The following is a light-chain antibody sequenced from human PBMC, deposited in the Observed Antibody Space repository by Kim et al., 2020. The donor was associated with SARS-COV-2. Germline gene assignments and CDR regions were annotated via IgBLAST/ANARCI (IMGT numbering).Light chain of an antibody. V-gene: IGLV1-47*01. J-gene: IGLJ7*01. Sequence: ELTQPPSASGTPGQRVTISCSGSSSNIGSNYVYWYQQLPGTAPKLLIYRNNQRPSGVPDRFSGSKSGTSDSLAISGLRSEDEADYYCAAWDDSLSGAVFGGGTQLTVL. CDR2: RNN. CDR3: AAWDDSLSGAV. CDR1: SSNIGSNY.